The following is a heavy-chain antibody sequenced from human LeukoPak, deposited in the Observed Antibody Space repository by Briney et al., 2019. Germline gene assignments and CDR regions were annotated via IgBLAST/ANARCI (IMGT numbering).Heavy chain of an antibody. D-gene: IGHD5-12*01. CDR2: INPAGSET. Sequence: QPGGSLRLSCAASGFSFNAYWTAWVRQAPGTGLEWVANINPAGSETFHVDPVKGRFSISRDHAKNLVYLQMNSLRAEDTAVYYCATFGLVAALDLWGQGTLVTVSS. CDR3: ATFGLVAALDL. V-gene: IGHV3-7*01. CDR1: GFSFNAYW. J-gene: IGHJ4*02.